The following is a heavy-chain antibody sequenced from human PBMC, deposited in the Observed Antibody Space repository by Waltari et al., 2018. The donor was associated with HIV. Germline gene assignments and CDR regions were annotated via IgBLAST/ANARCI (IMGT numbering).Heavy chain of an antibody. CDR2: IKQDGSEK. CDR3: ARGGFYGSGSKVN. V-gene: IGHV3-7*04. Sequence: EVQLVESGGGLVQPGGSLRLSCAASGFTFSSYWRSWVRKAPGKGLEWVANIKQDGSEKYYVDSVNGRFTISRDNAENSLYLQMNSLRAEDTAVYYCARGGFYGSGSKVNWGQGTLVTVSS. CDR1: GFTFSSYW. D-gene: IGHD3-10*01. J-gene: IGHJ4*02.